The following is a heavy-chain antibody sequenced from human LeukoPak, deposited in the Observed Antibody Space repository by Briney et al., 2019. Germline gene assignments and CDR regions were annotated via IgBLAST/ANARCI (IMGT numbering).Heavy chain of an antibody. CDR2: INPNSGGT. CDR1: GYTFTGYY. J-gene: IGHJ4*02. V-gene: IGHV1-2*04. D-gene: IGHD3-3*01. CDR3: ARAIAGGHYDFWSGYYYFDY. Sequence: ASVKVSCKASGYTFTGYYMHWVRQAPGQGLEWMGWINPNSGGTNYAQKFQGWVTMTRDTSISTAYMELSRLRSDDTAVYYCARAIAGGHYDFWSGYYYFDYWGQGTLVTVSS.